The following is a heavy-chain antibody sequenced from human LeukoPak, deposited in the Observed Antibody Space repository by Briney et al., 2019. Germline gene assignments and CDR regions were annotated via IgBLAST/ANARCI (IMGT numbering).Heavy chain of an antibody. V-gene: IGHV3-48*03. CDR1: GLTFSSYE. CDR3: ARDLDSGGLDVFDI. J-gene: IGHJ3*02. CDR2: ISGSGGNI. Sequence: GGSLRLSCTASGLTFSSYEMNWVRQAPGKGLEWVSYISGSGGNIHYADSVKGRFTISRDNAENALYLQMNSLRAEDTAVYYCARDLDSGGLDVFDIWGQGTLVTVCS. D-gene: IGHD3-22*01.